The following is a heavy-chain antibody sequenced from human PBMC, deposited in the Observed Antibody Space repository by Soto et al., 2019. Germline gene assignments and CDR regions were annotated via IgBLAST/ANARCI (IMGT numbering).Heavy chain of an antibody. CDR1: GFTFSSYS. D-gene: IGHD3-3*01. CDR3: ASNDFWSGSPFNYYYMAV. J-gene: IGHJ6*03. V-gene: IGHV3-21*01. CDR2: ISSSSSYI. Sequence: EVQLVEAGGGLVKPGGSLRLSCAASGFTFSSYSMNWVRQAPGKGLEWVSSISSSSSYIYYADSVKGRFTISRDNAKNSLYLQMNSLRAEDTAVYYCASNDFWSGSPFNYYYMAVWGKGTTVTVSS.